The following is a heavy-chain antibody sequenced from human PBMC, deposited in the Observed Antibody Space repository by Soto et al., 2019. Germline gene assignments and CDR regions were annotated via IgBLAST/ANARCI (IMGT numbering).Heavy chain of an antibody. CDR1: GYTFTSYG. D-gene: IGHD5-12*01. CDR2: ISAYNGNT. Sequence: ASVKVSCKASGYTFTSYGISWVRQAPGQGLEWMGWISAYNGNTNYAQKLQGRVTMTTDTSTSTAYMELRSLRSDDTAVYYCARDKRLTTKLEYSGYDYDFDYWGQGTLVTVSS. J-gene: IGHJ4*02. V-gene: IGHV1-18*01. CDR3: ARDKRLTTKLEYSGYDYDFDY.